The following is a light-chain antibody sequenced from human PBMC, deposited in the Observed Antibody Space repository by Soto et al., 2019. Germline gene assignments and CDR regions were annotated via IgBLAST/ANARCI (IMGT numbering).Light chain of an antibody. J-gene: IGKJ1*01. CDR3: QQYGSSGT. CDR1: QSVSRNY. V-gene: IGKV3-20*01. CDR2: DAS. Sequence: EIVLTQSPDTLSLSPGERATLSCRASQSVSRNYLVWYQQKPGQAPRLLIYDASNRATGIPARFSGSGSGTDFTLTISRLEPEDFAVYYCQQYGSSGTFGQGTKVDIK.